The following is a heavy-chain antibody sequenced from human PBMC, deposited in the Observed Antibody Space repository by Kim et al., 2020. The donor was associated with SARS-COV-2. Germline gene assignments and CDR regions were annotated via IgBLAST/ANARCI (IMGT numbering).Heavy chain of an antibody. V-gene: IGHV3-64*02. CDR2: ITSDGGST. Sequence: GGSLRLSCAASGFTFSIHAMHWVRQAPGRGLEDISVITSDGGSTSYAASVKGRFTISRDNSNNTLFLQMGSLRDEDMGVYYCVRGPYGSGIWGTTYDSWGQGTLVTVSS. CDR1: GFTFSIHA. J-gene: IGHJ4*02. CDR3: VRGPYGSGIWGTTYDS. D-gene: IGHD3-10*01.